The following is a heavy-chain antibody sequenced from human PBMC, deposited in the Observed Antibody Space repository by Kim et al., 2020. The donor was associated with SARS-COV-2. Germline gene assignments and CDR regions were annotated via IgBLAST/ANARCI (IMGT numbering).Heavy chain of an antibody. CDR1: GYTLNTYA. J-gene: IGHJ4*01. Sequence: ASVKVSCKASGYTLNTYAIHWVRQAPGQRPEWMGWINAANGATDYSPKFQGRTTITRDTSANTASMELSSLGSEDTAVYYFASRYCAGGTCYVSYLDYWG. V-gene: IGHV1-3*01. D-gene: IGHD2-15*01. CDR2: INAANGAT. CDR3: ASRYCAGGTCYVSYLDY.